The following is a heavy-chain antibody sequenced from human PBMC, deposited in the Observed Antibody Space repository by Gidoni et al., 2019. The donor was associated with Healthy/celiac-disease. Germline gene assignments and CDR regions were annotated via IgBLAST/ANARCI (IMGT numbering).Heavy chain of an antibody. Sequence: QVQLVESGGGVVQPGRSLRLSCAASGFPFSSHGMHWVRQAPGKGLEGVAVIWYDGSNKYYADSVKGRFTISRDNSKNTLYLQMNSLRAEDTAVYYCARVDMVREVFDYWGQGTLVTVSS. CDR3: ARVDMVREVFDY. V-gene: IGHV3-33*01. J-gene: IGHJ4*02. D-gene: IGHD3-10*01. CDR1: GFPFSSHG. CDR2: IWYDGSNK.